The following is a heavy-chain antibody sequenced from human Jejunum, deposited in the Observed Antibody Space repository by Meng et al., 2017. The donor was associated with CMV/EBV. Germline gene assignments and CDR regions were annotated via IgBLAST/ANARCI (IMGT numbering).Heavy chain of an antibody. V-gene: IGHV1-2*02. CDR1: CTDFY. CDR2: INPKSGGT. Sequence: CTDFYLQWVRQDRGQGLAWMGWINPKSGGTNNAQKFQGRVTLTMDTSISTAYMELSRLTSDDTAVYYCARCRHNYDTRGYYTMNYWGQGTLVTVSS. CDR3: ARCRHNYDTRGYYTMNY. J-gene: IGHJ4*02. D-gene: IGHD3-22*01.